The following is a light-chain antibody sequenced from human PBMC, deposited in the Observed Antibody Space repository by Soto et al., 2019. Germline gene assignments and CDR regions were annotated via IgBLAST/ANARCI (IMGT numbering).Light chain of an antibody. J-gene: IGKJ2*01. CDR3: QQRSNWRT. CDR2: DAS. CDR1: QSVSSY. Sequence: EIVLTQSPATLSLSPGERATLSCRASQSVSSYLAWYQQKPGQAPRLLIYDASNRATGIPARFSGSGSGTDFTLTISSLEPDDFAAYYCQQRSNWRTFGQGTKLEIK. V-gene: IGKV3-11*01.